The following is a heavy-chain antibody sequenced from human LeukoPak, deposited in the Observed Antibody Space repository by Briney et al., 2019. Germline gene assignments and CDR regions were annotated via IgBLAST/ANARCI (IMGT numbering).Heavy chain of an antibody. J-gene: IGHJ5*02. CDR2: INPNSGGT. D-gene: IGHD6-13*01. Sequence: ASVKVSCKASGYTFTGYYMHWVRQAPGQGLVWMGWINPNSGGTNYAQKFQGRVTMTRDTSISTAYMELSRLRSDDTAVYYCARVRSGYSSSFIGFDPWGQGTLVTVSS. CDR3: ARVRSGYSSSFIGFDP. V-gene: IGHV1-2*02. CDR1: GYTFTGYY.